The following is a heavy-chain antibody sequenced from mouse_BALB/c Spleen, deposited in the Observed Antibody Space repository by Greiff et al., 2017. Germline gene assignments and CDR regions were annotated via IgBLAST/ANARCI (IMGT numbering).Heavy chain of an antibody. CDR3: ARFLYRYDVPCAY. D-gene: IGHD2-14*01. Sequence: EVKVVESGGGLVKPGGSLKLSCAASGFTFSSYAMSWVRQSPEKRLEWVAEISSGGSYTYYPDTVTGRFTISRDNAKNTLYLEMSSLRSEDTAMYYCARFLYRYDVPCAYWGQGTLVTVSA. V-gene: IGHV5-9-4*01. CDR1: GFTFSSYA. CDR2: ISSGGSYT. J-gene: IGHJ3*01.